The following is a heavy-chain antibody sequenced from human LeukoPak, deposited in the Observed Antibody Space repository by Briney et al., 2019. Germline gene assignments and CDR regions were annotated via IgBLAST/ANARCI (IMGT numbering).Heavy chain of an antibody. CDR2: IYHGGIT. Sequence: SETLSLTCTVSGYSISDGYYWGWIRQPPGKGLEWVGSIYHGGITYYNPSLKSRVNISLDTSENQFSLKLSSVTAADTAVYYCARALGAFDIWGQGTMVTVSS. V-gene: IGHV4-38-2*02. J-gene: IGHJ3*02. CDR3: ARALGAFDI. CDR1: GYSISDGYY.